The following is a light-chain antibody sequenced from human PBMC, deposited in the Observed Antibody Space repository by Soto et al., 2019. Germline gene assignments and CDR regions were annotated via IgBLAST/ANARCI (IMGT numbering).Light chain of an antibody. V-gene: IGLV2-8*01. Sequence: QSVLTQPPSASGSPGQSVTISCTGTSSDVGGYNFVSWFQQHPGKVPKLIMYEVSKRPSGVPDRFSGSKSGNTASLTVSGLQADDEADYYCGSYAVTVYVFGTGTKVTV. CDR2: EVS. J-gene: IGLJ1*01. CDR3: GSYAVTVYV. CDR1: SSDVGGYNF.